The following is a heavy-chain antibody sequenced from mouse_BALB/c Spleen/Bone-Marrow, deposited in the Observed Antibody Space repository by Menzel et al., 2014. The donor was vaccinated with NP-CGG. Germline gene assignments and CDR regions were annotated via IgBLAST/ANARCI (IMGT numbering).Heavy chain of an antibody. CDR1: GFTFTSYW. J-gene: IGHJ4*01. CDR3: ARDGNYRYAMDY. V-gene: IGHV1S81*02. D-gene: IGHD2-1*01. CDR2: INPSNGRT. Sequence: VQVVESGDELVEPGASVKLSCMASGFTFTSYWIHWVKQRPGQGPEWIGEINPSNGRTNYNEKFKRKATLTEDKSSSTAYMQLSSLTSEDSAVYYCARDGNYRYAMDYWGQGTSVTVSS.